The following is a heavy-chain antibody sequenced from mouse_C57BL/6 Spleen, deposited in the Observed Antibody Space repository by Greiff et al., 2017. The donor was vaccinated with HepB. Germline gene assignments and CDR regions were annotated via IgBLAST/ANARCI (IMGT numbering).Heavy chain of an antibody. J-gene: IGHJ4*01. CDR2: ISYDGSN. V-gene: IGHV3-6*01. D-gene: IGHD1-1*01. CDR1: GYSITSGYY. CDR3: AREVTTVRDAMDY. Sequence: ESGPGLVKPSQSLSLTCSVTGYSITSGYYWNWIRQFPGNKLEWMGYISYDGSNNYNPSLKNRISITRDTSKNQFFLKLNSVTTEDTATYYCAREVTTVRDAMDYWGQGTSVTVSS.